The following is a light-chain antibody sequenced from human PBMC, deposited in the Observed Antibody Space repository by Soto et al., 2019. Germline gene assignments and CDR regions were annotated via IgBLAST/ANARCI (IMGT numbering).Light chain of an antibody. V-gene: IGKV3-15*01. Sequence: EIVMTQSPATLPVSPGERATLSCRASQSVSSNLAWYQQKPGQAPRLLIYGASTRATGSPARFSGSGSGTEFTLTISSLQSEDFAVYYCQQYNNWPLTFGGGTKVEIK. CDR3: QQYNNWPLT. CDR1: QSVSSN. CDR2: GAS. J-gene: IGKJ4*01.